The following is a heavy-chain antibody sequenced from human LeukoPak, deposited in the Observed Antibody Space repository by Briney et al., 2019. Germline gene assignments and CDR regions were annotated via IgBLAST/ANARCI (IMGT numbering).Heavy chain of an antibody. V-gene: IGHV3-43D*03. Sequence: GGSLRLSCAASGSTFDDYAMHWVRQAPGKGLEWVSLISWDGGSTYYADSVKGRFTISRDNSKNSLYLQMNSLRAEDTALYYCAKDQGYGDYSSPDYWGQGTLVTVSS. J-gene: IGHJ4*02. D-gene: IGHD4-17*01. CDR1: GSTFDDYA. CDR3: AKDQGYGDYSSPDY. CDR2: ISWDGGST.